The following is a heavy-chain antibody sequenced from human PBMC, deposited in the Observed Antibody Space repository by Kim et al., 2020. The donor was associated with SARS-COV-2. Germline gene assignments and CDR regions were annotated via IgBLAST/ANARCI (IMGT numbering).Heavy chain of an antibody. J-gene: IGHJ4*02. D-gene: IGHD2-21*01. V-gene: IGHV3-23*01. Sequence: SVKGRFTISSDNSKNTLYLQMNSLRAEDTAVYYCAKSGLGIATLYSNFDYWGQGTLVTVSS. CDR3: AKSGLGIATLYSNFDY.